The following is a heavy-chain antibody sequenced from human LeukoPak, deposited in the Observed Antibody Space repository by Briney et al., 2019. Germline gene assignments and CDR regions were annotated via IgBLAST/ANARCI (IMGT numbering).Heavy chain of an antibody. CDR1: GFSFSSSV. V-gene: IGHV3-64*02. Sequence: GGSLRLSCGASGFSFSSSVMHWVRQAPGKGLEYVSAISSNGDFTYYVDSAKGRFMISRDNSKNTIYLQLGGLRDEDTAVYYCARGTGDNLYNWFDSWGQGTPVTVSS. D-gene: IGHD4-17*01. CDR3: ARGTGDNLYNWFDS. J-gene: IGHJ5*01. CDR2: ISSNGDFT.